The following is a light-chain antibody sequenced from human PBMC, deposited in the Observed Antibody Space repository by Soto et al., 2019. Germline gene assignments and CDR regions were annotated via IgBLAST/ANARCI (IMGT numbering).Light chain of an antibody. CDR3: QHRSNWLGT. V-gene: IGKV3-11*01. CDR2: DAS. Sequence: EIVLTQSPATLSLSPGERATLSCRASQSVGAFLAWYQQRSGQTPRLLIYDASARAPGIPARFSGSGSGTDLTLTISSLAPEDFAVYYCQHRSNWLGTFGPGTKVDI. CDR1: QSVGAF. J-gene: IGKJ3*01.